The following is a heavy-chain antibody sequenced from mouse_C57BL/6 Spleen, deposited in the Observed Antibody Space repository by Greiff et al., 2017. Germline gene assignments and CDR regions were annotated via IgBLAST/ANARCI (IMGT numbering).Heavy chain of an antibody. CDR2: IYPGDGDT. D-gene: IGHD2-1*01. Sequence: QVQLQQSGPELVKPGASVKISCKASGYAFSSSWMNWVKQRPGKGLEWIGRIYPGDGDTNYNGKFKGKATLTAEKSSSTAYMQLSSLTSEDSAVYFCARDGYGIPYFDYWGQGTTLTVSS. CDR3: ARDGYGIPYFDY. V-gene: IGHV1-82*01. CDR1: GYAFSSSW. J-gene: IGHJ2*01.